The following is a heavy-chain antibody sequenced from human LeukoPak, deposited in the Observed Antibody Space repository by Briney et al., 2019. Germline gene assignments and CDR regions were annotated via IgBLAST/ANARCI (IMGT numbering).Heavy chain of an antibody. D-gene: IGHD3-22*01. CDR2: IYENGGTT. CDR3: AKEAGRGYYDSSGYYYGVLY. CDR1: GFTFRSHA. Sequence: PGGSLRLSCVGSGFTFRSHAMSWVRQAPEKGLEFVSGIYENGGTTYYADSVKGRFSISRDNSKNTLYLQMDSLRGEDTAVYYCAKEAGRGYYDSSGYYYGVLYWGQGTLVTVSS. V-gene: IGHV3-23*01. J-gene: IGHJ4*02.